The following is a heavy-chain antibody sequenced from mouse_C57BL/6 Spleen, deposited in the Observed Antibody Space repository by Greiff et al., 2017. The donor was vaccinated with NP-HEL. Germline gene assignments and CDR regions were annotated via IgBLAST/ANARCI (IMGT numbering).Heavy chain of an antibody. CDR2: INPNNGGT. J-gene: IGHJ2*01. Sequence: VQLQQSGPELVKPGASVKISCKASGYTFTDYYMNWVKQSHGKSLEWIGDINPNNGGTSYNQKFKGKATLTVDKSSSTAYMELRSLTSEDSAVYYCARRGLGRYFDYWGQGTTLTVSS. D-gene: IGHD4-1*01. CDR3: ARRGLGRYFDY. V-gene: IGHV1-26*01. CDR1: GYTFTDYY.